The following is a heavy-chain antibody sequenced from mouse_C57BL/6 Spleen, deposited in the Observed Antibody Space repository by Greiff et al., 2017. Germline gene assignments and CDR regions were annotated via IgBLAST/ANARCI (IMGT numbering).Heavy chain of an antibody. V-gene: IGHV1-26*01. J-gene: IGHJ3*01. Sequence: VQLQQSGPELVKPGASVKISCKASGYTFTDYYMNWVQQSHGKSLEWIGDINHNNGGTSYNQKFKGKATLTVDKYPSTAYMELRRLTSEDSAVYYCAREVDYDFDRAWFAYWGQGTLVTVSA. CDR1: GYTFTDYY. CDR2: INHNNGGT. CDR3: AREVDYDFDRAWFAY. D-gene: IGHD2-4*01.